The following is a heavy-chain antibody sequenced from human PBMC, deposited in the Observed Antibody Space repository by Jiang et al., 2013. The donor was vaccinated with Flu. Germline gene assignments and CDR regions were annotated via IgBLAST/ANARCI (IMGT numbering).Heavy chain of an antibody. J-gene: IGHJ4*02. Sequence: QLLESGGGLVQPGGSLRLSCAASGFTFSSYAINWVRPAPGKGLEWVSTISGSGGSTYYADSVKGRFTISRDNSKNTLYLQMNSLRAEDTAVYYCAKDRIHWVAVAGKLDYWGQGTLVTVSS. D-gene: IGHD6-19*01. CDR3: AKDRIHWVAVAGKLDY. V-gene: IGHV3-23*01. CDR2: ISGSGGST. CDR1: GFTFSSYA.